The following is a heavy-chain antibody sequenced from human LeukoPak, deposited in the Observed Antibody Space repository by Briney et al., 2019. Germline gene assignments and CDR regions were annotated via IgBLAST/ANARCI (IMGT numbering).Heavy chain of an antibody. D-gene: IGHD3-10*01. J-gene: IGHJ5*02. Sequence: PSETLSLTCTVSGGSISSSSYYWGWIRQPPGKGLEWIGSIYYSGSTYYNPSLKSRVTISVDTSKNQFSLKLSSVTAADTAVYYCASIGPYGSGRKWFDPWGRGTLVTVSS. CDR2: IYYSGST. CDR1: GGSISSSSYY. V-gene: IGHV4-39*07. CDR3: ASIGPYGSGRKWFDP.